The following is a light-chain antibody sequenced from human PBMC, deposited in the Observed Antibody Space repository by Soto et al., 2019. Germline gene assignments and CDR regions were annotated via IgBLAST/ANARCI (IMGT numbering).Light chain of an antibody. CDR1: QSIGSF. V-gene: IGKV3-11*01. CDR3: QQRGNWPPT. J-gene: IGKJ3*01. Sequence: EIVLTQSPATLSLSPGERATLSCRASQSIGSFLAWYQQKPGQPPRLLIYDASNRATGIPGRFSGSGSGTDFTRTISSLEPEDFAFYYCQQRGNWPPTFGPGTKVNIK. CDR2: DAS.